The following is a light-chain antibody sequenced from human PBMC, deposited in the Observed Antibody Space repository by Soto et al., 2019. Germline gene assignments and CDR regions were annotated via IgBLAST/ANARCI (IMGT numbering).Light chain of an antibody. CDR2: GVS. CDR3: QQYTDWPLT. Sequence: EVVLTQSPDTLSVSPGERAALSCSASQSVTSNYLAWYQQKPGQAPRLLIYGVSSRATGVPDRFSGSGSGTDFTLTISRLEPEDFAVYYCQQYTDWPLTFGQGTKVDIK. CDR1: QSVTSNY. J-gene: IGKJ1*01. V-gene: IGKV3-20*01.